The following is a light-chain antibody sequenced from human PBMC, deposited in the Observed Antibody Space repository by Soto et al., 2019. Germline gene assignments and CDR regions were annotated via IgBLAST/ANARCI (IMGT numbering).Light chain of an antibody. CDR3: QQYDQLPIT. J-gene: IGKJ4*01. CDR2: DVF. CDR1: QDISKY. V-gene: IGKV1-33*01. Sequence: DIQMTQSASSLPASVGDTVTISCQASQDISKYLNWFQQKPGKAPKLLIYDVFNVETGVPSRFSGRGSGTDFTLIISNLQPEDSATYYCQQYDQLPITFGGGTKV.